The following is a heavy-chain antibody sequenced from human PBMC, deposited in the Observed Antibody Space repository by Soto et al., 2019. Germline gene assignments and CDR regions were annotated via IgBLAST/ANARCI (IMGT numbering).Heavy chain of an antibody. CDR3: ARAVVHGSGSYYWFDP. V-gene: IGHV1-69*06. Sequence: SVKVSCKASGGTFSSYAISWVRQAPGQGLEWMGGIIPIFGTANYAQKFQGRVTITADKSTSTAYMELSSLRSEDTAVYYCARAVVHGSGSYYWFDPWGQGTLVTVSS. D-gene: IGHD3-10*01. CDR1: GGTFSSYA. J-gene: IGHJ5*02. CDR2: IIPIFGTA.